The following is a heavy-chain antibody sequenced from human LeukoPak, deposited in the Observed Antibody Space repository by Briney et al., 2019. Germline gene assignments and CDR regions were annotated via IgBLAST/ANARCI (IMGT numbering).Heavy chain of an antibody. CDR1: GGSISTITYY. V-gene: IGHV4-39*07. J-gene: IGHJ4*02. CDR3: ARGIVVYSSSD. Sequence: SETLSLTCTVSGGSISTITYYWGWVRQSPEKGLEWLATNYYSASIYYSPSLKSRLTISVDTSKNQFSLKLSSVTAADTAVYYCARGIVVYSSSDWGQGTLVTVSS. D-gene: IGHD6-6*01. CDR2: NYYSASI.